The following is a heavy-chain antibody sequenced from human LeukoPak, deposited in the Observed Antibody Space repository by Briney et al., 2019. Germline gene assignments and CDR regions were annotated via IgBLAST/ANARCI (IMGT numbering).Heavy chain of an antibody. J-gene: IGHJ5*02. Sequence: PSETLSLTCTVSGGSISSSSYYWGWIRHPPGKGLEWIGSIYYSGSTYYNPSLKSRVTISVDPSKNQFSLKLSSVTAADTAVYYCARLFGVVITHFNWFDPWGQGTLVTVSS. CDR2: IYYSGST. V-gene: IGHV4-39*01. D-gene: IGHD3-3*01. CDR3: ARLFGVVITHFNWFDP. CDR1: GGSISSSSYY.